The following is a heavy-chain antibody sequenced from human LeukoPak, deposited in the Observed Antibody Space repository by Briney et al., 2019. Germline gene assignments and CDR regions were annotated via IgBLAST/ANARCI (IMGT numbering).Heavy chain of an antibody. D-gene: IGHD3-9*01. CDR1: GYTFTSYG. J-gene: IGHJ6*02. CDR3: ARDRPPGDMLTGGYYYYGMDV. CDR2: INPYNGNT. Sequence: ASVKVSCKASGYTFTSYGISWVGQAPGQGLEWMGWINPYNGNTNYAQKLQARVTMTTDTSTSTAYMELRSLRSDDTAVYYCARDRPPGDMLTGGYYYYGMDVWGQGTTVTVSS. V-gene: IGHV1-18*01.